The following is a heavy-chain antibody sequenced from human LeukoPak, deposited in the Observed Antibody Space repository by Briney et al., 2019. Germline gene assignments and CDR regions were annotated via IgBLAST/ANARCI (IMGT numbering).Heavy chain of an antibody. D-gene: IGHD1-26*01. CDR2: ISGSGGST. Sequence: GGSLRLSCAASGFTFSSYAMSWVRQAPGKGLEWVSAISGSGGSTYYADSVKGRFTIPRDNSKNTLYLQMNSLRAEDTAVYYCAKARGSSRAEYFQHWGQGTLVTVSS. V-gene: IGHV3-23*01. J-gene: IGHJ1*01. CDR1: GFTFSSYA. CDR3: AKARGSSRAEYFQH.